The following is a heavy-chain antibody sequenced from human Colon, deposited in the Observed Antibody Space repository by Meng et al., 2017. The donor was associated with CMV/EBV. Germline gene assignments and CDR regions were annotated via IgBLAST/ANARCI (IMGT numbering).Heavy chain of an antibody. Sequence: GSLRLSCNVSGASISSMIYYWGWIRQSPGKGLEWIGSIYYSGTTYHSPSFKSRVTISIDTSKNQFSLRLRSVTVADTAVYYCARSSGYKAFLDYWGLG. J-gene: IGHJ4*02. CDR1: GASISSMIYY. V-gene: IGHV4-39*07. CDR2: IYYSGTT. CDR3: ARSSGYKAFLDY. D-gene: IGHD5-12*01.